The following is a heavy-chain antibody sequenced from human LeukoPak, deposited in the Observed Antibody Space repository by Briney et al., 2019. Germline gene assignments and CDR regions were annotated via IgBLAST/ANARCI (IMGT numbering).Heavy chain of an antibody. J-gene: IGHJ6*02. CDR3: ASTLRYCSGGSCYSDYYYYGMDV. D-gene: IGHD2-15*01. Sequence: ADSVKGRFTISRDNSKNTLHLQMNSLRAEDTAVYYCASTLRYCSGGSCYSDYYYYGMDVWGQGTTVTVSS. V-gene: IGHV3-30*01.